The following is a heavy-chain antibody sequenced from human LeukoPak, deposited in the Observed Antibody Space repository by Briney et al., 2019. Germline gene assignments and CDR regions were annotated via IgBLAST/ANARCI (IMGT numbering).Heavy chain of an antibody. J-gene: IGHJ4*02. D-gene: IGHD1-1*01. CDR1: GYTFTSYY. Sequence: EASVTVSCKASGYTFTSYYMHWVRQAPGQGLEWMGIINPSGGSTSYAQKFQGRVTMTRDTSTSTVYMELSSLRSEDTAVYYCARDLRSTTDFDYWGQGTLVIVSS. CDR3: ARDLRSTTDFDY. CDR2: INPSGGST. V-gene: IGHV1-46*01.